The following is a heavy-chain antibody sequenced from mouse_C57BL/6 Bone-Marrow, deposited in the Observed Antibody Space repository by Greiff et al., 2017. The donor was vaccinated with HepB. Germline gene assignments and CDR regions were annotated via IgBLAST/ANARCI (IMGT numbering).Heavy chain of an antibody. Sequence: VQLVESGAELVKPGASVKISCKASGYAFSSYWMNWVKQRPGKGLEWIGQIYPGDGDTNYNGKFKGKATLTADKSSSTAYMQLSSLTSEDSAVYFCASSYLLLRSSFAYWGQGTLVTVSA. CDR1: GYAFSSYW. J-gene: IGHJ3*01. CDR3: ASSYLLLRSSFAY. D-gene: IGHD1-1*01. CDR2: IYPGDGDT. V-gene: IGHV1-80*01.